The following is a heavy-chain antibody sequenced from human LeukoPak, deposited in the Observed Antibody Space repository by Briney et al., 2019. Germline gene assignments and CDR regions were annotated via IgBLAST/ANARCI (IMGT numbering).Heavy chain of an antibody. CDR2: IYYSGST. Sequence: PSETLSLTCTVSGGSISSYYWSWIRQPPGKGLEWIGYIYYSGSTNYNPSLKSRVTISVDTSKNQFSLKLSSVTAAVTAVYYCARDYCGGDCYVDYWGQGTLVTVS. D-gene: IGHD2-21*02. CDR1: GGSISSYY. CDR3: ARDYCGGDCYVDY. J-gene: IGHJ4*02. V-gene: IGHV4-59*01.